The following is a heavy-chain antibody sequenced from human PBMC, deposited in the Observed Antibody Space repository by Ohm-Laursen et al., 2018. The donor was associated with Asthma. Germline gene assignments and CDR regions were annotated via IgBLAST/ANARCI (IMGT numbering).Heavy chain of an antibody. CDR3: ARRDFSGGDPNAAFDI. D-gene: IGHD2-21*02. CDR1: GFTFSHYG. V-gene: IGHV3-33*01. CDR2: IWPDGSIK. J-gene: IGHJ3*02. Sequence: RSLRLSCAAFGFTFSHYGMHWVRQAPGKGLEWVAVIWPDGSIKKYADSVEGRFTISRDNPKDTLFLEVNSLRAEDTAVYYCARRDFSGGDPNAAFDIWGQGTMVTVSS.